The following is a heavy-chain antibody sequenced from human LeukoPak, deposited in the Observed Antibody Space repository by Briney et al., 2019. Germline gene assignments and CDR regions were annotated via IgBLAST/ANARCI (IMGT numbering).Heavy chain of an antibody. CDR2: IYKNAIT. D-gene: IGHD3-10*01. V-gene: IGHV3-53*01. CDR1: GFTVSSIY. J-gene: IGHJ6*03. Sequence: GGSLRLSCAASGFTVSSIYMTWVRQAPGKGLEWVSVIYKNAITYYADTVKGRFTISRDNSKNTLYLQMNSLRADDTAVYYCARSLRVRGVPDYMDVWGKGTTVTISS. CDR3: ARSLRVRGVPDYMDV.